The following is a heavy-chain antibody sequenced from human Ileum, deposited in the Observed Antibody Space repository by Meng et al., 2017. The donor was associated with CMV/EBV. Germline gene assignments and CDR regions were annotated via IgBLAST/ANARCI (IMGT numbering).Heavy chain of an antibody. CDR3: ARDQMATMTDRWFDP. V-gene: IGHV1-18*01. CDR1: GYTFTSFG. J-gene: IGHJ5*02. Sequence: ASVKVSCKASGYTFTSFGINWVRQAPGQGLEWMGWISAYNGYTNYAQTLQGRVTMTTDTSTRTAYLELRSLSSDDTAVYYCARDQMATMTDRWFDPWGQGNQVTCSS. D-gene: IGHD5-24*01. CDR2: ISAYNGYT.